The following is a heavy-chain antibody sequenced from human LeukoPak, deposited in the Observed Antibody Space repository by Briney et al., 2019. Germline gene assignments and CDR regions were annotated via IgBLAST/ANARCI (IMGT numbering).Heavy chain of an antibody. D-gene: IGHD6-13*01. CDR1: GYTFTGYY. Sequence: ASVKVSCKASGYTFTGYYMHWVRQAPGQGLEWMGWINPNSGGTNYAQKFQGWVTMTRDTSISTAYMELSRLRSDDTAVYYCARVGGSNVRRSSWPWGRARGDAFDIWGQGTMVTVSS. CDR2: INPNSGGT. V-gene: IGHV1-2*04. CDR3: ARVGGSNVRRSSWPWGRARGDAFDI. J-gene: IGHJ3*02.